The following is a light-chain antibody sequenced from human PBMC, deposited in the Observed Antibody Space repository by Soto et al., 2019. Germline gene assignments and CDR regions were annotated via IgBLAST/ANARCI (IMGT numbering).Light chain of an antibody. V-gene: IGKV1-33*01. Sequence: DIQMTQSPSSLSASIGDRVTITCQASQDIKKYLSWYQQKPGRAPKLLIYGASSLEAAVPSRFRGRGYGTEFTLAIRSLQHEDIATYYCQHYDNLPPFTFGPGTKV. CDR1: QDIKKY. CDR2: GAS. J-gene: IGKJ3*01. CDR3: QHYDNLPPFT.